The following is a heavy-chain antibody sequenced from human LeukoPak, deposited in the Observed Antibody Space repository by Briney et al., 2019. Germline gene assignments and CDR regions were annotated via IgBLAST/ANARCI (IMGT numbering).Heavy chain of an antibody. CDR2: IYSSGST. Sequence: SETLSLTCTVSGGSISSDYWSWIRQPPGKGLEWIGRIYSSGSTNYNPSLKSRVTMSVDTSKNQFSLKLSSVTAADTAVYYCARGQYHLLYWYFDLWGRGTLVTVSS. CDR1: GGSISSDY. J-gene: IGHJ2*01. CDR3: ARGQYHLLYWYFDL. V-gene: IGHV4-4*07. D-gene: IGHD2-2*01.